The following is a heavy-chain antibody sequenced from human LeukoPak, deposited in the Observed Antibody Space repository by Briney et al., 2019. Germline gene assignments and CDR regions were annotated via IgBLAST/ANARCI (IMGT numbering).Heavy chain of an antibody. CDR3: ARDRARYCSSTSCYYGGGY. CDR1: GFTFSSYG. CDR2: IWYDGSNK. Sequence: GGSLRLSCAASGFTFSSYGMHWVRQAPGKGLEWVAVIWYDGSNKYYADSVKGRFTISRDNSKNTLYLQMNSLRAEDTAVYYCARDRARYCSSTSCYYGGGYWGQGTLVTVSS. D-gene: IGHD2-2*01. J-gene: IGHJ4*02. V-gene: IGHV3-33*01.